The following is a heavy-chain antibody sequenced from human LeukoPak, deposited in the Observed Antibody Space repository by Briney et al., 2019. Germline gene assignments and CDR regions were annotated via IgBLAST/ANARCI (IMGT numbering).Heavy chain of an antibody. CDR1: GFTFSSYA. CDR3: AKNTRKISTSFYGMDV. Sequence: GGSLRLSCAASGFTFSSYAMHWVRQAPGKGLEWVAVISYDGSNKYYADSVKGRFTISRDNSKNTLYLQMNSLRAEDTAVYYCAKNTRKISTSFYGMDVWGQGTTVTVSS. D-gene: IGHD2-2*01. V-gene: IGHV3-30-3*02. J-gene: IGHJ6*02. CDR2: ISYDGSNK.